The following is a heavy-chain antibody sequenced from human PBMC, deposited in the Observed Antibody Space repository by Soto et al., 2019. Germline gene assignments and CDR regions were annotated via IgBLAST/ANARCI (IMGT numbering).Heavy chain of an antibody. CDR3: ARGRGGPAAIYSSGWYDWFDP. J-gene: IGHJ5*02. CDR2: INPNSGGT. CDR1: GYTFTGYY. Sequence: QVPLVQSGAEVKKPGASVKVSCKASGYTFTGYYMHWVRQAPGQGLEWMGWINPNSGGTNYAQKFQGWVTMTRDTSISTAYMELSRLRSDDTAVYYCARGRGGPAAIYSSGWYDWFDPWGQGTLVTVSS. V-gene: IGHV1-2*04. D-gene: IGHD6-19*01.